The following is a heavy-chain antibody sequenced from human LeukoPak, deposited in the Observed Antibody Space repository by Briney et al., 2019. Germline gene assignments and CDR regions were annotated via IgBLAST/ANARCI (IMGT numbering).Heavy chain of an antibody. CDR2: IYHSGGT. CDR3: ARLSLPQYYYDSSGYYGNFQH. D-gene: IGHD3-22*01. Sequence: KPSETLSLTCAVYGGSFSGYYWSWIRQPPGKGLEWIGEIYHSGGTYYNPSLKSRVTMSVDTSKNQFSLKLSSVTAADTAVYYCARLSLPQYYYDSSGYYGNFQHWGQGILVTVSS. V-gene: IGHV4-34*01. CDR1: GGSFSGYY. J-gene: IGHJ1*01.